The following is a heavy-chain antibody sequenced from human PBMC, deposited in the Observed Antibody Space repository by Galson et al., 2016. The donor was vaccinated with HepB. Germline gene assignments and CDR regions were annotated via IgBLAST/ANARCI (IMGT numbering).Heavy chain of an antibody. D-gene: IGHD1-1*01. CDR3: AREVSDDDAFDM. CDR1: GGSISSSSYH. J-gene: IGHJ3*02. V-gene: IGHV4-39*02. CDR2: IYYNGNT. Sequence: SETLSLTCLVYGGSISSSSYHWGWIRQPPGKGLEWIGIIYYNGNTFFNPSLKSRFTISVDTSKDQFSLKLTAVTAADTAVYFCAREVSDDDAFDMWGQGTMVTVSS.